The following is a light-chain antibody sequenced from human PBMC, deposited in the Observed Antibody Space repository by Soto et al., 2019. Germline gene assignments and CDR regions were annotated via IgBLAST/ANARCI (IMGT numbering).Light chain of an antibody. CDR3: QQRSNWPPGIT. CDR1: QSVSSY. J-gene: IGKJ5*01. CDR2: DAS. V-gene: IGKV3-11*01. Sequence: EIVLTQSPATLSLSPGERATLSCRASQSVSSYLAWYQQKPGQAPRLLIYDASNRATGIPARFSGSGSGTDFTLTISSLEPEDFAVYYCQQRSNWPPGITFCHGTRLDI.